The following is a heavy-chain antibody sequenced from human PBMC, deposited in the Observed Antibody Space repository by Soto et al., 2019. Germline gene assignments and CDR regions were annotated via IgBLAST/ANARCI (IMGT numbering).Heavy chain of an antibody. D-gene: IGHD1-1*01. CDR2: IYHSGST. Sequence: SETLSLTCAVSSGSISSSNWWSWVRQPPGKGLEWIGEIYHSGSTNYNPSLKSRVTISVDKSKNQFSLKMSSVTAADTALYYCARVERGTATTVVDAFDIWGPGTMVTVSS. V-gene: IGHV4-4*02. J-gene: IGHJ3*02. CDR3: ARVERGTATTVVDAFDI. CDR1: SGSISSSNW.